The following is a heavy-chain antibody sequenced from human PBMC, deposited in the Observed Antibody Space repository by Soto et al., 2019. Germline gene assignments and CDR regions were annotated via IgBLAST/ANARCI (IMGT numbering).Heavy chain of an antibody. D-gene: IGHD3-10*01. CDR1: GYTFTGYY. Sequence: GASVKVSCKASGYTFTGYYMHWVRQAPGQGLEWMGWINPNSGDTNYAQKFQGWVTMTRDTSISTAYMELSRLRSDDTAVYYCARDMVRGVTYNDDKYNDAFDIWGQGTMVTVSS. CDR3: ARDMVRGVTYNDDKYNDAFDI. J-gene: IGHJ3*02. V-gene: IGHV1-2*04. CDR2: INPNSGDT.